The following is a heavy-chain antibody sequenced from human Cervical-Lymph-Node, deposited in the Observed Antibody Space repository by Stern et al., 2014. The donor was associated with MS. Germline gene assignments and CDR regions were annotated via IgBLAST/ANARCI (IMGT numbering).Heavy chain of an antibody. V-gene: IGHV4-31*03. Sequence: HVQLQESGPGLVKPSQTLSLTCTVSGGSISSGGYYWSWIRQHPGKGLEWIGHIYYSGSTYYNPSLKSRVTISVDTSKNQFSLKLSSVTAADTAVYYCARVRSDCSGGSCNWFDPWGQGTLVTVSS. CDR3: ARVRSDCSGGSCNWFDP. J-gene: IGHJ5*02. CDR2: IYYSGST. D-gene: IGHD2-15*01. CDR1: GGSISSGGYY.